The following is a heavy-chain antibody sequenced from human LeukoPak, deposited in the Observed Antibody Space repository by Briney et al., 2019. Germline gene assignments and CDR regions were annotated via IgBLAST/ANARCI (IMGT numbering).Heavy chain of an antibody. CDR1: GGPISSYY. J-gene: IGHJ4*02. CDR3: ARGAAGTY. Sequence: SETLSLTCTVSGGPISSYYWSWIRQPPGKGLEWIGYIYYSGSTNYNPSLKSRVTISVDTSKNQFSLKLSSVTAADTAVYYCARGAAGTYWGQGTLVTVSS. CDR2: IYYSGST. D-gene: IGHD6-13*01. V-gene: IGHV4-59*08.